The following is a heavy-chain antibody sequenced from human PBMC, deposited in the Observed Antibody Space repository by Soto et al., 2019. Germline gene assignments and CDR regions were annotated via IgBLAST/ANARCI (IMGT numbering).Heavy chain of an antibody. Sequence: GGSLRLSCSASGFTFSSYAMHWVRQAPGKGLEYVSSISTNGGSTHYADSVKGRFTISRDNSKNTQYLQMSSLRADDAAVYYCVKGEYYYDSSGYYPFDYWGQGTLVTVSS. CDR2: ISTNGGST. J-gene: IGHJ4*02. CDR1: GFTFSSYA. V-gene: IGHV3-64D*06. D-gene: IGHD3-22*01. CDR3: VKGEYYYDSSGYYPFDY.